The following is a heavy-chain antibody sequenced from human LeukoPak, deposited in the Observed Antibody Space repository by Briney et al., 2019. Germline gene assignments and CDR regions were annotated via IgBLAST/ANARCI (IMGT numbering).Heavy chain of an antibody. J-gene: IGHJ4*02. CDR2: IYYSGST. CDR3: ARGWAYFDY. V-gene: IGHV4-59*01. D-gene: IGHD1-26*01. Sequence: PSETLSLTCTVSGGSINNFYWSWIRQPPGKGLEWIGYIYYSGSTNYNPSLKSRVTISEDTSKNQFSLNLSSVTAADTAVYFCARGWAYFDYWGQGILVTASS. CDR1: GGSINNFY.